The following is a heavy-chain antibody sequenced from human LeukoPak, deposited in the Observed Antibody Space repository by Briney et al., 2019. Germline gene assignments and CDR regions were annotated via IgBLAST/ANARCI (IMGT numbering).Heavy chain of an antibody. CDR3: AKDPRYTGSTYFDY. CDR1: GFTFSSHV. CDR2: ISGSGGST. J-gene: IGHJ4*02. Sequence: GGSLRLSCVGSGFTFSSHVMSWVRQAPGKGLEWVSAISGSGGSTYYADSVKGRFTISRDNSKNTLYLQMNSLRAEDTAVYYCAKDPRYTGSTYFDYWGQGTLVTVSS. D-gene: IGHD2-2*02. V-gene: IGHV3-23*01.